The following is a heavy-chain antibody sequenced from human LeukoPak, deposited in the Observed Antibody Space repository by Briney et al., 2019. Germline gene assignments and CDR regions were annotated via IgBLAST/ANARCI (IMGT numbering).Heavy chain of an antibody. V-gene: IGHV3-7*01. D-gene: IGHD4-11*01. Sequence: GGSLRLSCAGSGFTFSNSWMGWVRQAPGKGLEWVANVQHIGGETYYVDSVKGRFTISRDNAENSVYLQMNSLGADDTAVYYCATYSILNAREFRYWGQGTLVTVTS. CDR1: GFTFSNSW. CDR3: ATYSILNAREFRY. J-gene: IGHJ1*01. CDR2: VQHIGGET.